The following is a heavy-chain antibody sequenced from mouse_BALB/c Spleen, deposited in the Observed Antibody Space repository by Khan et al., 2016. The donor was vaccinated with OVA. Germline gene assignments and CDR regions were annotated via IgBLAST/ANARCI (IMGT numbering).Heavy chain of an antibody. CDR3: ARAIHDGYPPFAY. D-gene: IGHD2-3*01. CDR1: GYTFTSYW. Sequence: QVQLQQSGAELAKPGASVKMSCKASGYTFTSYWMHWVKQRPGQGLEWIGYINPSTGYTEYNQKFKDKATVTADKSSSTAYMQLSSLTSEDSAVHYGARAIHDGYPPFAYWGQGTLVTVSA. CDR2: INPSTGYT. V-gene: IGHV1-7*01. J-gene: IGHJ3*01.